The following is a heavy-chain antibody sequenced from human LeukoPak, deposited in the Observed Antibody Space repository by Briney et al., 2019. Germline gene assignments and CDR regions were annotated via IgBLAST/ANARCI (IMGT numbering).Heavy chain of an antibody. V-gene: IGHV4-59*01. D-gene: IGHD2-2*02. CDR1: SGSISSYY. CDR3: ARLYCSSTSYYIGGDGDY. J-gene: IGHJ4*02. CDR2: IYYSGST. Sequence: SETLSLTCTVSSGSISSYYWRWIPQPPGKGLKRIGYIYYSGSTNYNPSLKSRVTISVDTSKNQFSLKLSSVTAADTAVYYCARLYCSSTSYYIGGDGDYWGQGTLVTVSS.